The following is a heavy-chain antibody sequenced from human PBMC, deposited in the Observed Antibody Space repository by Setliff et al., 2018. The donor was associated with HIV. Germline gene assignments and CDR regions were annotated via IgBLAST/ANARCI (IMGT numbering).Heavy chain of an antibody. Sequence: GGSLRLSCAASGFTFSSYGMHWVRQAPGKGLECVAFIRNDGSNKYYADSVKGRFTISRDDSKNTVYLQMNSLRAEDTAVYYCAKTSGWKTIDYWGQGTLVTVSS. CDR2: IRNDGSNK. CDR3: AKTSGWKTIDY. CDR1: GFTFSSYG. J-gene: IGHJ4*02. V-gene: IGHV3-30*02. D-gene: IGHD1-1*01.